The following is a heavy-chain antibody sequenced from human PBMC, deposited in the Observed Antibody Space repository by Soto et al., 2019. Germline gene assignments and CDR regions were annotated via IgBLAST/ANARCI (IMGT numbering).Heavy chain of an antibody. V-gene: IGHV3-64D*08. CDR2: VSPNGNDK. J-gene: IGHJ6*02. CDR1: GFTFSGRS. Sequence: EVQLVESGGGLVQPGGSLRLSCSASGFTFSGRSMHWVRQAPGKGLEYVSGVSPNGNDKYYTDSVKGRFTISRDNSKNTLHLQMSSLRPEDTALFYCIRGFYGLDVWGQGNTVTVSS. CDR3: IRGFYGLDV.